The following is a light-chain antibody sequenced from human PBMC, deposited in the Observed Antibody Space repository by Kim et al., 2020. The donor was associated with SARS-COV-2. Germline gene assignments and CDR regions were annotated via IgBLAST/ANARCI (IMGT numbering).Light chain of an antibody. J-gene: IGLJ2*01. Sequence: GKTGNIPRNPKQCRIGEKYVEWDPAAPGGGPTNVIYGDDPKPPGVPDRFFGSIDNSSNSASLTISGMRTEDEAYYYCQSYYRDNVLFGGGTQLTVL. CDR1: CRIGEKY. CDR3: QSYYRDNVL. V-gene: IGLV6-57*03. CDR2: GDD.